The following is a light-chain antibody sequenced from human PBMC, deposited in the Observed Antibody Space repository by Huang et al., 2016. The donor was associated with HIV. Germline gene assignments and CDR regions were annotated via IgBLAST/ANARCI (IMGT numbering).Light chain of an antibody. CDR1: QSVSSY. CDR2: DAS. J-gene: IGKJ5*01. V-gene: IGKV3-11*01. CDR3: QQHRNWPIT. Sequence: EIVLTQSPATLSLSPGERATLSCSASQSVSSYLAWFQPKPGQAPRLLIYDASNRATGTPARFSGSGSGTDFTLTISSLEAEDFAVYYCQQHRNWPITFGQGTRLEIK.